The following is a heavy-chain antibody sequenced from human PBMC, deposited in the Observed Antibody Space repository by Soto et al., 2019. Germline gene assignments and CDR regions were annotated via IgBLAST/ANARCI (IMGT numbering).Heavy chain of an antibody. CDR2: IYSGGST. CDR1: GFTFSSNY. V-gene: IGHV3-53*01. CDR3: ARDLRWDLSGATLDV. J-gene: IGHJ6*02. D-gene: IGHD4-17*01. Sequence: GGSLRLSCAASGFTFSSNYMSWVRQAPGKGLEWVSVIYSGGSTYYADSVKGRFTISRDNSNNTLYLQMNSLRAEDTAVYYCARDLRWDLSGATLDVWGQGTTVTVSS.